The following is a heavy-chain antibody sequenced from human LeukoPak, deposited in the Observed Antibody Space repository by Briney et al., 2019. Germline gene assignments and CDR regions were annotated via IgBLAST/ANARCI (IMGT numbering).Heavy chain of an antibody. J-gene: IGHJ4*02. CDR3: ARDPASAPGTFDY. Sequence: SETLSLTCTVSGGSISSYYWSWIRQPPGKGLEWIGYIYYSGSTNYNPSLKSRVTISVDTSKNQFSLRLSSVTAADTAVYYCARDPASAPGTFDYWGQGTLVTVSS. D-gene: IGHD1-1*01. CDR1: GGSISSYY. V-gene: IGHV4-59*12. CDR2: IYYSGST.